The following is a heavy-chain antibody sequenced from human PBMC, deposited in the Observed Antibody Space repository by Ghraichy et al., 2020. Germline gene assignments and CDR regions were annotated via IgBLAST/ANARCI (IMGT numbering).Heavy chain of an antibody. V-gene: IGHV4-4*07. J-gene: IGHJ6*02. Sequence: LNISCTVSGGSIRSYYWSWIRQPAGKGLEWIGRIYTSGSTNYNPSLRSRVMISLDTSKNQFSLTLSSVTAADTAVYYCASTYYDYWSGSSGYAIDVWGQGTTVTVSS. CDR3: ASTYYDYWSGSSGYAIDV. CDR1: GGSIRSYY. CDR2: IYTSGST. D-gene: IGHD3-3*01.